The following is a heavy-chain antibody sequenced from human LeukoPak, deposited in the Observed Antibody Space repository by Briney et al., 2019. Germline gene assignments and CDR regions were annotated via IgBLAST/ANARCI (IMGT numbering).Heavy chain of an antibody. D-gene: IGHD6-13*01. V-gene: IGHV4-4*07. CDR2: IYTSGST. J-gene: IGHJ4*02. Sequence: SETLSLTCTVSGGSISSYYWSWIRQPAGKGLEWIGRIYTSGSTNYNPSLKSRVTMSVDTSKNQFSLKLSSVTAADTAVYYCARRNPAAVGHEVDSWGQGILVSVSS. CDR1: GGSISSYY. CDR3: ARRNPAAVGHEVDS.